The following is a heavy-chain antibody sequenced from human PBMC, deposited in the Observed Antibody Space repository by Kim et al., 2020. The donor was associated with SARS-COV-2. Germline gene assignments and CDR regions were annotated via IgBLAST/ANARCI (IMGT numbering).Heavy chain of an antibody. D-gene: IGHD3-16*01. CDR2: I. J-gene: IGHJ3*02. V-gene: IGHV3-48*02. Sequence: IYYANSVKGRFTISRYNAKTSLYLRLNSLRDEDTALYYCVRDRWGSAFDIWGQGTIVAVSS. CDR3: VRDRWGSAFDI.